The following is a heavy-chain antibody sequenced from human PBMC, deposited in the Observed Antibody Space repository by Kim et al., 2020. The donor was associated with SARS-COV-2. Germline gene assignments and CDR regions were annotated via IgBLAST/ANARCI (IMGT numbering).Heavy chain of an antibody. CDR1: GGSISSSSYY. CDR2: IYYSGST. CDR3: ARGGRGLRLGDPFDY. J-gene: IGHJ4*02. V-gene: IGHV4-39*01. D-gene: IGHD3-16*01. Sequence: SETLSLTCTVSGGSISSSSYYWGWIRQPPGKGLEWIGSIYYSGSTYYNPSLKSRVTISVDTSKNQFSLKLSSVTAADTAVYYCARGGRGLRLGDPFDYWGQGTLVTVSS.